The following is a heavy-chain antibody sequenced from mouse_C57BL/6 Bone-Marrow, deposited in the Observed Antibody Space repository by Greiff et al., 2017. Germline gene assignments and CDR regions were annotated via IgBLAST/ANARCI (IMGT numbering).Heavy chain of an antibody. CDR1: GYTFTSYW. CDR2: IDPNSGGT. Sequence: VKLQQPGAELVKPGASVKLSCKASGYTFTSYWMHWVKQRPGRGLEWIGRIDPNSGGTKYNEKFKSKATLTVDKHSSTAYVQLSSLTSEDSAVYYCARGGGRSWYFDVWGTGTTVTVSS. CDR3: ARGGGRSWYFDV. V-gene: IGHV1-72*01. J-gene: IGHJ1*03.